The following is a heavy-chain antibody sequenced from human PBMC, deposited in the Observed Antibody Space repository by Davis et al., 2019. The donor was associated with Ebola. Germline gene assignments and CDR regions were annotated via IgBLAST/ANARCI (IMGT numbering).Heavy chain of an antibody. CDR2: INSDGSST. CDR3: AKAPVRFLEWFTTDY. CDR1: GFSFSSYW. D-gene: IGHD3-3*01. J-gene: IGHJ4*02. Sequence: HTGGSLRLSCAASGFSFSSYWMHWVRPAPGKGLVWVSRINSDGSSTYYAGSVKGRFTISRDNSRNTLYLQMNSLRAEDTAVYYCAKAPVRFLEWFTTDYWGKGTLVTVSS. V-gene: IGHV3-74*01.